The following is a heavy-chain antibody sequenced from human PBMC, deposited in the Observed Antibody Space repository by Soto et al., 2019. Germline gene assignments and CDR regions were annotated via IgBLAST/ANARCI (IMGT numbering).Heavy chain of an antibody. Sequence: GGSLRLSCAASGFTFSSYSMNWVRQAPGKGLEWVSSISSSSSYIYYAKSVKGRLTISRDNAKNSLYLQMNSLRAVDTAVYYCARAPGEYQLLPHYYYYYYMDVWGKGTTVTVSS. CDR1: GFTFSSYS. J-gene: IGHJ6*03. D-gene: IGHD2-2*01. CDR3: ARAPGEYQLLPHYYYYYYMDV. CDR2: ISSSSSYI. V-gene: IGHV3-21*01.